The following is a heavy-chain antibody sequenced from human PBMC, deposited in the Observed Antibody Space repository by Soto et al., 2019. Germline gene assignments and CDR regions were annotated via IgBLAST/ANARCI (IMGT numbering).Heavy chain of an antibody. V-gene: IGHV3-30*03. CDR2: ISYVGTNK. CDR1: EIMFSNHA. Sequence: QVQLVESGGGVVQPGTSLRLSCAASEIMFSNHAMNWVRQAPGKGREWLAVISYVGTNKYYADSVKGRFTISRDNSKNTLFLQMTNLRAEDTAIYYCARGAYIVAATSSRGLDVWGQGTTVTVSS. CDR3: ARGAYIVAATSSRGLDV. D-gene: IGHD5-12*01. J-gene: IGHJ6*02.